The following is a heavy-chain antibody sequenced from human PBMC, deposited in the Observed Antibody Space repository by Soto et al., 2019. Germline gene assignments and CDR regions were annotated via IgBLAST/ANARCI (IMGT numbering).Heavy chain of an antibody. Sequence: SETLSLTCTVSGGSISSYYWSWIRQPPGKGLEWIGYIYYSGSTNYNPSLKSRVTISVDTSKNQFSLKLSSVTAADTAVYYCASSVRYFDNYYYYYMDVWGKGTTVTVS. J-gene: IGHJ6*03. CDR1: GGSISSYY. CDR3: ASSVRYFDNYYYYYMDV. V-gene: IGHV4-59*13. CDR2: IYYSGST. D-gene: IGHD3-9*01.